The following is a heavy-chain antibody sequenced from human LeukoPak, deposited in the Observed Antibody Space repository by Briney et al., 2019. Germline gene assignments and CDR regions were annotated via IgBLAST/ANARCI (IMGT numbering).Heavy chain of an antibody. Sequence: GASVKVSCKASGYTFTGYYIHWVRQAPGQGFEWMGWINPNSGGTNYAQKFQGRVSMTRDTSISTAYMELTRLTSDDTAVYYCARTYRSAWYEGIDYWGQGTLVIVSS. CDR1: GYTFTGYY. D-gene: IGHD6-19*01. V-gene: IGHV1-2*02. CDR3: ARTYRSAWYEGIDY. J-gene: IGHJ4*02. CDR2: INPNSGGT.